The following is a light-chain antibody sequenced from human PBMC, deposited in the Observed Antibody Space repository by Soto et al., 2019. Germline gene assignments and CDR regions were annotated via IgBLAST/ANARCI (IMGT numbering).Light chain of an antibody. CDR2: GAS. Sequence: EIVMTQSPATLSVSPGERATLSCRASQSVSSNLAWYQQKPGQAPRLLIYGASTRATGIPARFSCSGSGTEFTLTISSLQSEDFAVYYCHQYNNWPRTFGQGTKVEIK. CDR1: QSVSSN. CDR3: HQYNNWPRT. J-gene: IGKJ1*01. V-gene: IGKV3-15*01.